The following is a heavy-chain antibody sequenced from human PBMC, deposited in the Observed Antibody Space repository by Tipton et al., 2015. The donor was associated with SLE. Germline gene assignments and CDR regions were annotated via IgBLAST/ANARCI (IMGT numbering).Heavy chain of an antibody. CDR3: ARVGASGAFDI. CDR2: IYYSGST. V-gene: IGHV4-59*01. J-gene: IGHJ3*02. Sequence: TLSLTCTVSGGSISSYYWSWIRQPPGKGLEWIGYIYYSGSTNYNPSLKGRVTISVDTSKNQFSLKLSSVTAADTAVYYCARVGASGAFDIWGQGTMVTVSS. CDR1: GGSISSYY. D-gene: IGHD3-16*01.